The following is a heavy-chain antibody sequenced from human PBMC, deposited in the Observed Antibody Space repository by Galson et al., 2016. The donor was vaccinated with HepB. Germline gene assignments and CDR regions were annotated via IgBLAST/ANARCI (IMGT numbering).Heavy chain of an antibody. Sequence: SLRLSCAASGFTFRSYDMTWVRQAPGTGLEWVSTITGSGVSSYYADSVKGRFTISRDNSKNNVYLQMNSLRADDTAVYYCAKDGGTWGYYYGDWNLDLWGRGTLVTVSS. CDR1: GFTFRSYD. V-gene: IGHV3-23*01. D-gene: IGHD3-22*01. CDR3: AKDGGTWGYYYGDWNLDL. CDR2: ITGSGVSS. J-gene: IGHJ2*01.